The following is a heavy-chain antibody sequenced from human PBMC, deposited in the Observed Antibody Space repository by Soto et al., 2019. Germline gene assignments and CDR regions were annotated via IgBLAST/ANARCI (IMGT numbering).Heavy chain of an antibody. Sequence: QINLIESGPTLVKPTQTLTLTCTFSGFSLSTSGAAVGWVRQPPGRALEWLALIYWDGDKRYNASLGNRLTVTKDTSMNQVVLTVTNVDPADTATYYCAHRATMTIFGLIIDNGIWFDPWGQGTRVIFSS. CDR3: AHRATMTIFGLIIDNGIWFDP. V-gene: IGHV2-5*02. CDR2: IYWDGDK. J-gene: IGHJ5*02. D-gene: IGHD3-3*01. CDR1: GFSLSTSGAA.